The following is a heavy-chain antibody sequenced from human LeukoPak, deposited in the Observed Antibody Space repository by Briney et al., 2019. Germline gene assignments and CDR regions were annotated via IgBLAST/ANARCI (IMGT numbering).Heavy chain of an antibody. CDR2: IYYSGST. Sequence: SQTLSLTCTVSGGSISSGGYYWSWIRQHPGKGLEWIGYIYYSGSTYYNPSLKSRVTISVDTSKNQFSLKLSSVTAADTAVYYCARPPIVVVPAAISDYYYYMDVWGKGTTVTVSS. CDR1: GGSISSGGYY. D-gene: IGHD2-2*02. J-gene: IGHJ6*03. V-gene: IGHV4-31*03. CDR3: ARPPIVVVPAAISDYYYYMDV.